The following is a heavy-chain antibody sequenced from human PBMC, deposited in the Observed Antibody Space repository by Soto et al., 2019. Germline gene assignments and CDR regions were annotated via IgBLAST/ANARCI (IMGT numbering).Heavy chain of an antibody. CDR2: INHSGST. Sequence: QVQLQQWGAGLLKPSETLSLTCAVYGGSFSGYYWSWIRQPPGKGLEWIGEINHSGSTNYNPSLKSRVTISVDTSTNQFSLKLSSVTAADTAVYYCASTLQVEKAPIGYWGQGTLVNVSS. D-gene: IGHD2-15*01. V-gene: IGHV4-34*01. J-gene: IGHJ4*02. CDR3: ASTLQVEKAPIGY. CDR1: GGSFSGYY.